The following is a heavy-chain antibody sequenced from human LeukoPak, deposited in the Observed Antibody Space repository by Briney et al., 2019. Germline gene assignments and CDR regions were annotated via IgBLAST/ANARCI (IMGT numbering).Heavy chain of an antibody. CDR3: ASSVRVQDAFDI. CDR2: ISAYNGNT. V-gene: IGHV1-18*01. J-gene: IGHJ3*02. CDR1: GYTFTSYG. Sequence: ASVKVSCKASGYTFTSYGISWVRQAPGQGFEWMGWISAYNGNTNYAQKLQGRVTMTTDTSTSTAYMELRSLRSDDTAVYYCASSVRVQDAFDIWGQGTMVTVSS.